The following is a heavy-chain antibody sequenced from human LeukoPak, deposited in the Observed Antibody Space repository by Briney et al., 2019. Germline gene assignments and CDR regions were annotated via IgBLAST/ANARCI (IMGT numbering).Heavy chain of an antibody. Sequence: SETLSLTCTVSGGSISSYYWSWIRQPPGKGLEWLGYIYYSGSTNYNPSLKSRVTISIDTSNNQFSLKLSSVTAADTAVYYCARRSGIAVAGAFDYWGQGTLVTVSS. D-gene: IGHD6-19*01. V-gene: IGHV4-59*01. CDR3: ARRSGIAVAGAFDY. CDR2: IYYSGST. CDR1: GGSISSYY. J-gene: IGHJ4*02.